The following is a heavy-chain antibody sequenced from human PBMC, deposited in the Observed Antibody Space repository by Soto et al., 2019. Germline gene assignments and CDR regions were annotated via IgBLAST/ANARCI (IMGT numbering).Heavy chain of an antibody. CDR1: GYTFTHYY. D-gene: IGHD6-13*01. V-gene: IGHV1-46*01. J-gene: IGHJ4*02. CDR3: ARDLAAGDH. CDR2: INPASGST. Sequence: QVQLVQSGAAVQNPGASVKLSCRTSGYTFTHYYIHWVRQAPGQGLEWLAIINPASGSTNYAQDFQGRVTLTMDTSTTTVYMELSGLRAEDTAIFDCARDLAAGDHWGQGNLVTVSS.